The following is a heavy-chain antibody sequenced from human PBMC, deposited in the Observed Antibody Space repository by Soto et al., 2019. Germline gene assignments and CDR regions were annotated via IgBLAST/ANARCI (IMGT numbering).Heavy chain of an antibody. CDR2: ISYDGSTK. D-gene: IGHD1-1*01. Sequence: QVQLVESGGGVVQPGRSLRLSCVTSGFTFRSFGMQWVRQAPGRGLEWLTVISYDGSTKYSADSVKGRFTISRDDSKNTLYLKMNSLRADDTAVYYCAKEAGMNGTPYGSYFDYWGQGTPVTVSS. CDR3: AKEAGMNGTPYGSYFDY. V-gene: IGHV3-30*18. CDR1: GFTFRSFG. J-gene: IGHJ4*02.